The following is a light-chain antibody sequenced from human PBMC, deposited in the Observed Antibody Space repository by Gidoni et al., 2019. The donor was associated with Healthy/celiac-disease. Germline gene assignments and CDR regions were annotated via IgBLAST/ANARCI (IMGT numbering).Light chain of an antibody. CDR2: GAS. CDR1: QSVSSSY. J-gene: IGKJ1*01. CDR3: QQYGSSPRT. V-gene: IGKV3-20*01. Sequence: EIVLTQSPGTLSLSPGERATLSCRPSQSVSSSYLAWYQQKPGQAPMLLIYGASSRATGIPGRFGGSVSGTDFTLTISRLEPEDFAVYYWQQYGSSPRTFGQGTKVEIK.